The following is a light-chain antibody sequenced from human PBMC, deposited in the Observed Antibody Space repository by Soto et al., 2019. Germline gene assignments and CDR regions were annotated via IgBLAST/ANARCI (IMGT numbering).Light chain of an antibody. CDR1: QDIRNW. CDR2: GAS. Sequence: DIQMTQSPSSVSASVGDRVTITCRASQDIRNWLAWYQQKPGKAPELLIYGASSLQSAVPSRFRGSGSGTDFTLIISSLQPEDFATYYCQQSNSFPWTFGQGTKVEIK. J-gene: IGKJ1*01. V-gene: IGKV1-12*02. CDR3: QQSNSFPWT.